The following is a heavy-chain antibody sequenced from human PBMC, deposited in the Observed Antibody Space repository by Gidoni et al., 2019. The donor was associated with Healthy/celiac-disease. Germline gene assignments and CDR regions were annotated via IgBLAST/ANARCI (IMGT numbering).Heavy chain of an antibody. CDR3: ARGQQWLVLYYYYGMDV. V-gene: IGHV3-48*03. J-gene: IGHJ6*02. D-gene: IGHD6-19*01. CDR1: GFTFGSYE. Sequence: EVQLVESGGGLVQPGGSLRLSCAASGFTFGSYEMNWVRQAPGKGLEWVSYISSSGSTIYYADSVKGRFTISRDNAKNSLYLQMNSLRAEDTAVYYCARGQQWLVLYYYYGMDVWGQGTTVTVSS. CDR2: ISSSGSTI.